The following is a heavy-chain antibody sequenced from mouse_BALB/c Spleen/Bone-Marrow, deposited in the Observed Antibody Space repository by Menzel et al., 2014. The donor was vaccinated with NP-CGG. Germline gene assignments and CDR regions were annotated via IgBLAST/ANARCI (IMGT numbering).Heavy chain of an antibody. D-gene: IGHD1-1*02. CDR1: GFSFSMYW. V-gene: IGHV1-80*01. CDR2: IYPGDGDT. J-gene: IGHJ2*01. CDR3: ARSGWESFAD. Sequence: QVQLQQSGADLVRPGSSVKISCKTSGFSFSMYWMNWVKQGPGQGLEWIGQIYPGDGDTEYNGRFKGKATLTADKSSSTAYMQLSSLTSEDSAVYYCARSGWESFADWGPGTTRTVSS.